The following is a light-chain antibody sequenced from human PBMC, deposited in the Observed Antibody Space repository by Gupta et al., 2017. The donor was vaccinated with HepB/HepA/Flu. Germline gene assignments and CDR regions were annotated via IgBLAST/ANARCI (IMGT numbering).Light chain of an antibody. V-gene: IGLV2-14*03. CDR3: SSYTSRSTVL. CDR1: SSDVGAYDS. J-gene: IGLJ2*01. CDR2: DVS. Sequence: QSALTQPASVSRSPGQSITFSCTGTSSDVGAYDSVSWYQQHPGKAPKLIVYDVSNRPSGVSNRFSGSKSGNTASLTISGRQAEDEAVYYCSSYTSRSTVLFGGGTKLTVL.